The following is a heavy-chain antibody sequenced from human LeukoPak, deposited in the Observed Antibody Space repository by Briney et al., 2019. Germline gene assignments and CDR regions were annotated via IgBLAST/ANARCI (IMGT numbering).Heavy chain of an antibody. CDR2: IYATGNT. D-gene: IGHD4-23*01. Sequence: PSETLSLTCSVSGGSMRSDSSFWSWIRQPAGKGLEWIGRIYATGNTNYNPSLERRVTISVDTSKNQFSLELTSATAADTAVYYCARELGSDYGGHSPWRQGTLVTDSS. CDR1: GGSMRSDSSF. CDR3: ARELGSDYGGHSP. J-gene: IGHJ5*02. V-gene: IGHV4-61*02.